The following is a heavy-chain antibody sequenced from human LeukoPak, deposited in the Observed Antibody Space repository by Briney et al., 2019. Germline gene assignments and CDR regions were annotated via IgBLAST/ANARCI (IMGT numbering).Heavy chain of an antibody. CDR2: ISSSSSYI. J-gene: IGHJ5*02. CDR1: GFTFSSYS. Sequence: PGGSLRLSCAASGFTFSSYSMNWVRQAPGKGLEWVSSISSSSSYIYYADSVKGRFTISRDNAKNSLYLQMNSLRAEDTAVYYCARGLLSGSYTPSWFDPWGQGTLVTVSS. V-gene: IGHV3-21*01. CDR3: ARGLLSGSYTPSWFDP. D-gene: IGHD1-26*01.